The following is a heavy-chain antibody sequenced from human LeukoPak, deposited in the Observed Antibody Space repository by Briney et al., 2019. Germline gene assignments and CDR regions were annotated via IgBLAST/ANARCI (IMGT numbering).Heavy chain of an antibody. CDR2: INPSGGST. CDR1: GYTFTSYY. Sequence: ASVKVSCKASGYTFTSYYMHWVRQAPGQGLEWMGIINPSGGSTRYAQKFQGRVTMTRDTSTSTVYMELSSLRSEDTAVYYCARDPTHKIVVVPAAIPSGGWFDPWGQGTLVTVSS. CDR3: ARDPTHKIVVVPAAIPSGGWFDP. D-gene: IGHD2-2*02. J-gene: IGHJ5*02. V-gene: IGHV1-46*01.